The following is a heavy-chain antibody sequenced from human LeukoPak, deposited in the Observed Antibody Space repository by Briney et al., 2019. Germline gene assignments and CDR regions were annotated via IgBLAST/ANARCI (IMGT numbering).Heavy chain of an antibody. D-gene: IGHD1-26*01. CDR3: AKVGASDY. Sequence: ASVKVSCKAYGYTFTDYCMHWVRQAPVQGLEWMGWINPKSGGTNYAQKFQDRVTMTRDTSISTAYMEVSRLRSDDTAAYYCAKVGASDYWGQGTLITVSS. J-gene: IGHJ4*02. CDR1: GYTFTDYC. V-gene: IGHV1-2*02. CDR2: INPKSGGT.